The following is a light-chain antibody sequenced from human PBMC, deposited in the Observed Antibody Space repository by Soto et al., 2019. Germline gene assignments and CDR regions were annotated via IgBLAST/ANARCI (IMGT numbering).Light chain of an antibody. CDR1: QNIKTW. CDR3: QQYDTLT. J-gene: IGKJ1*01. V-gene: IGKV1-5*01. Sequence: DIQMTQSPSTLSASVGDRVTIACRASQNIKTWLAWYQQKPGKAPKLLIYDASSLESGVPSRFRGSGFGTEFTLTISSLQPDDFATYYCQQYDTLTFDQGTQVDI. CDR2: DAS.